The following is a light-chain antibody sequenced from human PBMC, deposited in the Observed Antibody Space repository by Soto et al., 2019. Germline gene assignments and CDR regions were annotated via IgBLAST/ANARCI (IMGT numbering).Light chain of an antibody. J-gene: IGLJ1*01. CDR2: DVS. Sequence: QSVLTQPASVSGSPGQSITISCTGTSSDVGDYNYVSWYQQHPGKAPKLMIYDVSNRPSGVSNRFSGSKSGNTASLTISGLQAEDEADYYCSSYTSSSTGVVGTGTKLTVL. CDR3: SSYTSSSTGV. V-gene: IGLV2-14*01. CDR1: SSDVGDYNY.